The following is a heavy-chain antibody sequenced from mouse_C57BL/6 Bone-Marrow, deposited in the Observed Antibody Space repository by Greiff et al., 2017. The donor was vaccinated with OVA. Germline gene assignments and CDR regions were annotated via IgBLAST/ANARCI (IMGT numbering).Heavy chain of an antibody. V-gene: IGHV1-18*01. J-gene: IGHJ3*01. Sequence: EVQLQQSGPELVKPGASVKIPCKASGYTFTDYNMDWVKQSHGKSLEWIGDINPNNGGTIYNQKFKGKATLTVDKSSSTAYMELRSLTSEDTAVYYCARWGGGNYGLVFAYWGQGTLVTVSA. CDR3: ARWGGGNYGLVFAY. CDR1: GYTFTDYN. D-gene: IGHD2-1*01. CDR2: INPNNGGT.